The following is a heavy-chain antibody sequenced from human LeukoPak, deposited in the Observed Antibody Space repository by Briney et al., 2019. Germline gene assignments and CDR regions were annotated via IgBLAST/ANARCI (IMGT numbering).Heavy chain of an antibody. CDR3: ATGRAYSSVDY. Sequence: SETLSLTCTVSGGSISSYYWSWIRQPPGKGLEGIGCIYYTGSTNYNPSLKSRVTISVGTSKNQFSLKLSSVTAADTAVYYCATGRAYSSVDYWGQGTLVTVSS. CDR1: GGSISSYY. D-gene: IGHD6-19*01. J-gene: IGHJ4*02. V-gene: IGHV4-59*01. CDR2: IYYTGST.